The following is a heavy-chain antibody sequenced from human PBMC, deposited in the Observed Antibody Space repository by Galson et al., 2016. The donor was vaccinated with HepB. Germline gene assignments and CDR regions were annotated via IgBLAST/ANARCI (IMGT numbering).Heavy chain of an antibody. V-gene: IGHV3-23*01. CDR1: GFTFSSYA. Sequence: SLRLSCAVSGFTFSSYAMNWVRQAPGKGLEWVSLISGSGARTYYADSVKGRFTISRDNSKNTLYLQMNSLRAEDTAVYYCAKGWGTVGARFFDYWGLGALVTVSS. J-gene: IGHJ4*02. CDR2: ISGSGART. D-gene: IGHD6-6*01. CDR3: AKGWGTVGARFFDY.